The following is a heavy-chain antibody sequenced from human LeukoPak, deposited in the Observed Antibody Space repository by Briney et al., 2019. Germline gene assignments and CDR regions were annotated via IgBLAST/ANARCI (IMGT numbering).Heavy chain of an antibody. Sequence: PSETLSLTCAVYGGSFSGYYWTWIRQPPGKGLEWIGEINHSESTNYNPSLKSRVTISVDTSKNQFSLKLSSVTAADTALYYCARGSRSREDYKDFDYWGQGTLVTVSS. D-gene: IGHD5-24*01. CDR1: GGSFSGYY. J-gene: IGHJ4*02. CDR3: ARGSRSREDYKDFDY. CDR2: INHSEST. V-gene: IGHV4-34*01.